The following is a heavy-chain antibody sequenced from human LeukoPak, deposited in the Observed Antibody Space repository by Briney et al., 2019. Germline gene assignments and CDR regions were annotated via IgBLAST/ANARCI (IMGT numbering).Heavy chain of an antibody. J-gene: IGHJ6*02. V-gene: IGHV4-39*07. Sequence: SETLSLTCTVSGGSISSNSYYWGWIRQPPGKGLEWIGSIYYSGSTYYNPSLKSRVTISVDTSKNQFSLKLSSVTAADTAVYYCARGCLRGFYVWGSYSSMRGMDVWGQGTTVTVSS. CDR3: ARGCLRGFYVWGSYSSMRGMDV. CDR2: IYYSGST. CDR1: GGSISSNSYY. D-gene: IGHD3-16*01.